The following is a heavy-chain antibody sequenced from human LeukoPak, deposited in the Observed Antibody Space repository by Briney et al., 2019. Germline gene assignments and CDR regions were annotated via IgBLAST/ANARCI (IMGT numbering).Heavy chain of an antibody. CDR3: AKPDVIQLWLDRGDDY. J-gene: IGHJ4*02. V-gene: IGHV3-23*01. Sequence: GGSLRLSCGASGFTFSSYAMSWVRQAPGKGLEWVSAISGSGGSTYYADSVKGRFTISRDNSKYTLYLQMNSVRAEDTAVYYCAKPDVIQLWLDRGDDYRGQGTLVTVSS. CDR1: GFTFSSYA. D-gene: IGHD5-18*01. CDR2: ISGSGGST.